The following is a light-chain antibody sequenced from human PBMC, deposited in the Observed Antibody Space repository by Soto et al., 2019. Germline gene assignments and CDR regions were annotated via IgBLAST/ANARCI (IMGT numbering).Light chain of an antibody. CDR3: QSYDSSLGGWGV. CDR1: SSNIGAGYD. CDR2: GNS. J-gene: IGLJ2*01. Sequence: QSVLTQPPSVSWAPGQRVTISCTASSSNIGAGYDVHWYQQLPGTAPKLLIYGNSNRPSGVPDRFSGSKSGTSASLAITGLQAEDEAEYYCQSYDSSLGGWGVFGGGTKVTVL. V-gene: IGLV1-40*01.